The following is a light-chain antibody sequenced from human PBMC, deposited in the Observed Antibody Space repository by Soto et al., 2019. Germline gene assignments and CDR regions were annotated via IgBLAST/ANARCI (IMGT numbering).Light chain of an antibody. J-gene: IGLJ2*01. CDR2: DVS. CDR1: SSDVGAFNY. Sequence: QSALAQPASVSGSPGQSITISCTGTSSDVGAFNYVSWYQQHPGKVPKLMIYDVSHRPSGVSNRFSGSKSGNTASLTITGLQPEDEADYYCSSYTSTYAVSFGGGTKVTVL. CDR3: SSYTSTYAVS. V-gene: IGLV2-14*01.